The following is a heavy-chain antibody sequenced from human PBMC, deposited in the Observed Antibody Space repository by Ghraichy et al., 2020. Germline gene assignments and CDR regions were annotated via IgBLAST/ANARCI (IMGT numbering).Heavy chain of an antibody. CDR1: GESFTGPY. D-gene: IGHD2-2*01. CDR3: ATGVLPAARGRFYYFGMDV. CDR2: INPNSGDT. V-gene: IGHV1-2*02. J-gene: IGHJ6*02. Sequence: ASVKVSCKAAGESFTGPYMNWVRQAPRQRAEWMGWINPNSGDTNFAQKFQGRVTMTRDTSISTAYMELSRLTSDDPAVCYCATGVLPAARGRFYYFGMDVWCQGTTVTVS.